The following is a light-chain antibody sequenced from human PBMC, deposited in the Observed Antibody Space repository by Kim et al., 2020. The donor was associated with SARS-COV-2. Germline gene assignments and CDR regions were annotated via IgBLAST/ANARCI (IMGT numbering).Light chain of an antibody. CDR3: RQYGTSPMYT. J-gene: IGKJ2*01. CDR2: AAS. Sequence: EIVLTQSPGTLSLSPGERATLSCRASQSVGSSYLAWYQQKPGQAPRLLIYAASSRATGIPDRFSGSGSGTDFTLTISRLEPEDFAVYSCRQYGTSPMYTFGQGTKLEI. CDR1: QSVGSSY. V-gene: IGKV3-20*01.